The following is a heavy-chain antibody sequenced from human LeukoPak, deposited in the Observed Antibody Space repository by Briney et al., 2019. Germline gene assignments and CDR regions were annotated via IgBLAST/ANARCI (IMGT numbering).Heavy chain of an antibody. CDR1: GGSISSYY. CDR3: ARGGYCSSTSCYYYYYYMDV. J-gene: IGHJ6*03. V-gene: IGHV4-4*07. Sequence: SQTLSLTCAVSGGSISSYYWSWIRQPAGKGLEWIGRIYTSGSTNYNPSLKSRVTMSVDTSKNQFSLKLSSVTAADTAVYYCARGGYCSSTSCYYYYYYMDVWGKGTTVTVSS. CDR2: IYTSGST. D-gene: IGHD2-2*01.